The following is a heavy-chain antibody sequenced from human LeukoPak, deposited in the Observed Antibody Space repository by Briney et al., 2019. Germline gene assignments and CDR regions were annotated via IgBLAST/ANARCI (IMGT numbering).Heavy chain of an antibody. V-gene: IGHV3-30*18. CDR2: MSYDGGNK. J-gene: IGHJ5*02. Sequence: GGSLRLSCVASGFILTDYGMHWVRQAPGKGLDWVAFMSYDGGNKYYADSVKGRFTISRDNSKNTLYLQMNTLRAEDTAVYYCAKVGRNYGDYNGWFDPWGQGTLVTVSS. CDR1: GFILTDYG. CDR3: AKVGRNYGDYNGWFDP. D-gene: IGHD4-17*01.